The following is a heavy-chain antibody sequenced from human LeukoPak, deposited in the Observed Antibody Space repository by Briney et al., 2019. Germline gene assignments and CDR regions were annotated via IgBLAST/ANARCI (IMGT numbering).Heavy chain of an antibody. Sequence: ASVTVSCKASGYTFISSSMHWLRQPPAQGLAWMGLINPSGGSTSYAQKFQGRVTMTRDTSTSTVYMELSRLRSEDPAVYYCARGGYGERIVYWGQGTLVSVSS. J-gene: IGHJ4*02. CDR2: INPSGGST. V-gene: IGHV1-46*01. CDR1: GYTFISSS. CDR3: ARGGYGERIVY. D-gene: IGHD4-17*01.